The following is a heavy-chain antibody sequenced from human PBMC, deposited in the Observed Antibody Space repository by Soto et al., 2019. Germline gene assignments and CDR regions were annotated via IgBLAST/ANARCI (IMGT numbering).Heavy chain of an antibody. CDR1: GGSFSGYY. V-gene: IGHV4-34*01. Sequence: SETLSLTCAVYGGSFSGYYWSWIRQPPGKGLEWIGEINHSGSTNYNPSLKSRVTISVDTSKNQFSLKLSSVTAADTAFYFCARRDYSTSSLGPFDYWGQGILVTVSS. J-gene: IGHJ4*02. CDR2: INHSGST. D-gene: IGHD6-6*01. CDR3: ARRDYSTSSLGPFDY.